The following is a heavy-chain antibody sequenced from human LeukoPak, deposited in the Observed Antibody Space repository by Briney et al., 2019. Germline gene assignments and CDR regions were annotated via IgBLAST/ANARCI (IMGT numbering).Heavy chain of an antibody. CDR1: GGTFSSYA. J-gene: IGHJ3*02. V-gene: IGHV1-69*13. CDR2: IIPIFGTA. D-gene: IGHD6-19*01. CDR3: AREGIAVAPDAFDI. Sequence: SVKVSCKASGGTFSSYAISWVRQAPGQGLEWMGGIIPIFGTANYAQKFQGRVTITADESTSTAYMELSSLRSEDTAVYYCAREGIAVAPDAFDIWGQGTMVTVSS.